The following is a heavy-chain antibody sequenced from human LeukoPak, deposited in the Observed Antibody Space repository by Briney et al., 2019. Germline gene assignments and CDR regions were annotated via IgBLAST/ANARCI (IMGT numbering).Heavy chain of an antibody. D-gene: IGHD6-19*01. CDR1: GFTLRSYS. CDR2: INWGSNHI. V-gene: IGHV3-21*06. J-gene: IGHJ4*02. Sequence: GGSLRLSCAASGFTLRSYSMSWVRQTPGKGLEWVSSINWGSNHIYYADAVQGRFTISRDNAKNSLYLQMNSLRAEDTAIYYCARDNSGWSRDYWGQGTLVTVSS. CDR3: ARDNSGWSRDY.